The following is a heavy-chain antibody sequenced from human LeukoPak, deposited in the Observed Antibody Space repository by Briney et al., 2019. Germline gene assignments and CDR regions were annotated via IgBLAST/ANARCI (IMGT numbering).Heavy chain of an antibody. CDR3: ARGSTVVREVDY. D-gene: IGHD3-10*01. Sequence: PGGSLRLSCAASGFAFSSYSMNWVRQAPGKGLEWVSFISSSGSYTYYADSVKGRFTISRDNAKNSLYLQMNSLRAEDTAVYYCARGSTVVREVDYWGQGTLVTVSS. V-gene: IGHV3-21*01. CDR1: GFAFSSYS. CDR2: ISSSGSYT. J-gene: IGHJ4*02.